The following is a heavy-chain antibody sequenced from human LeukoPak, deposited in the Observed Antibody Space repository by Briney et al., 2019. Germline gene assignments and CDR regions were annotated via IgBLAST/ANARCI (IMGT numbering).Heavy chain of an antibody. J-gene: IGHJ4*02. CDR3: ARAYCGGDCYIGYFDY. CDR1: GFTFSSYG. Sequence: GGSLRLSCAASGFTFSSYGMHWVRQAPGKGLEWVAVISYDGSNKYYADSVKGRFTISRDNSKNTLYRQMNSLRAEDTAVYYCARAYCGGDCYIGYFDYWGQGTLVTVSS. D-gene: IGHD2-21*01. CDR2: ISYDGSNK. V-gene: IGHV3-30*03.